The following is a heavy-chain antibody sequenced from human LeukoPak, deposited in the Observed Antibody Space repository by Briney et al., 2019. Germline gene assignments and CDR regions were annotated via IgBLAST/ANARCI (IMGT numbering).Heavy chain of an antibody. V-gene: IGHV3-21*01. CDR3: ARDARYGDYLSFQH. D-gene: IGHD4-17*01. Sequence: GGSLRLSCAASGVTFSSYSMNWVRQAPGKGLEWVSSISSSSSYIYYADSVKGRFTISRDNAKNSLYLQMNSLRAEDTAVYYCARDARYGDYLSFQHWGQGTLVTVSS. CDR1: GVTFSSYS. J-gene: IGHJ1*01. CDR2: ISSSSSYI.